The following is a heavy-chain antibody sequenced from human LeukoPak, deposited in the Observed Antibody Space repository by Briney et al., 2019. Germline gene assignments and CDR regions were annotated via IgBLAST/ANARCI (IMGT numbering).Heavy chain of an antibody. V-gene: IGHV4-59*01. D-gene: IGHD5-18*01. CDR3: ARGLRGYRGYLQGPNWFDP. CDR1: GGSISSYY. CDR2: IYYSGST. J-gene: IGHJ5*02. Sequence: SETLSLTCTVSGGSISSYYWSWIRQPPGKGLEWIGYIYYSGSTNYNPSLKSRVTISVDTSKNQFSLKLSSVTAADTAVYYCARGLRGYRGYLQGPNWFDPWGQGTLVIVSS.